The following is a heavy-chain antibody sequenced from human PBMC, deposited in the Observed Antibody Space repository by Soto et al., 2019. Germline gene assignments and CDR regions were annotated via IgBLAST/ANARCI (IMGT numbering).Heavy chain of an antibody. Sequence: GASVKVSCTASGGTFSSYAISWVRQAPGQGLEWMGGIIPIFGTANYAQKFQGRATITADESTSTAYMELSSLRSEDTAVYYCACFPQYSSSPNWFDPWGQGTLVTVLL. CDR1: GGTFSSYA. D-gene: IGHD6-6*01. J-gene: IGHJ5*02. CDR3: ACFPQYSSSPNWFDP. V-gene: IGHV1-69*13. CDR2: IIPIFGTA.